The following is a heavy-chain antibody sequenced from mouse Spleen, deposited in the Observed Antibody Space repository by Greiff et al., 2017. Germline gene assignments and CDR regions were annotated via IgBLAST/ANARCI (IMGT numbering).Heavy chain of an antibody. V-gene: IGHV5-9-3*01. CDR3: ASLGTGGY. J-gene: IGHJ2*01. D-gene: IGHD4-1*01. CDR1: GFTFSSYA. Sequence: EVHLVESGGGLVKPGGSLKLSCAASGFTFSSYAMSWVRQTPEKRLEWVATISSGGSYTYYPDSVKGRFTISRDNAKNTLYLQMSSLRSEDTAMYYCASLGTGGYWGQGTTLTVSS. CDR2: ISSGGSYT.